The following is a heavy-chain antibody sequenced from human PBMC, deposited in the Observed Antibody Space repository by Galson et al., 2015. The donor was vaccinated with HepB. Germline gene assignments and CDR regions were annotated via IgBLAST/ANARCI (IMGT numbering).Heavy chain of an antibody. J-gene: IGHJ3*02. CDR2: IKQDGSEK. CDR3: AREGSYSPYDYVWGTYRYDAFDI. CDR1: GFTFRSYW. V-gene: IGHV3-7*03. D-gene: IGHD3-16*02. Sequence: SLRLSCAASGFTFRSYWMSWVRQAPGKGLEWVANIKQDGSEKYYVDSVKGRFTISRDNAKNSLYLQMNSLRAEDTAVYYFAREGSYSPYDYVWGTYRYDAFDIWGQGTMVTVSS.